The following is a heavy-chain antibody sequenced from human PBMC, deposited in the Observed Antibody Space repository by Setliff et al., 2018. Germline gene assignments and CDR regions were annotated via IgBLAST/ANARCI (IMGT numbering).Heavy chain of an antibody. Sequence: SETLSLTCTVSGGSISSYYWGWIRQPPGKGLEWIGSIYHSGSSYYNSSLRSRVTISVDASKNQFSLILRSVTAADTAVYYCARGRMRGSCSGPSCTYDPFDIWGQGTPVTVSS. CDR2: IYHSGSS. D-gene: IGHD2-2*01. V-gene: IGHV4-39*07. J-gene: IGHJ3*02. CDR3: ARGRMRGSCSGPSCTYDPFDI. CDR1: GGSISSYY.